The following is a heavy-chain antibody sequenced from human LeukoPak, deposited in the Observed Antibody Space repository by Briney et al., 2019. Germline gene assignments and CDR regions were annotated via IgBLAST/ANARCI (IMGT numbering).Heavy chain of an antibody. CDR2: IGSNGDNT. CDR3: VRGTGY. CDR1: GFTFSTYV. Sequence: PGGSLRLSCSVSGFTFSTYVMHWGRQAPGKGLEYVSAIGSNGDNTYYADSVKGRFTISRDNSKNTLYLQMSSLRADDTAVYYCVRGTGYWGQGTLVTVSS. V-gene: IGHV3-64D*06. J-gene: IGHJ4*02.